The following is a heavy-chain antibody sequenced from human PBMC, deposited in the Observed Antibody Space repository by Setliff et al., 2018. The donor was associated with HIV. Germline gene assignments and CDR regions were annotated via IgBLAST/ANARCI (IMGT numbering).Heavy chain of an antibody. V-gene: IGHV1-3*01. D-gene: IGHD2-15*01. CDR1: GDTFNNCA. CDR3: ARDLYCSGGSCYWIAY. Sequence: ASVKVSCKASGDTFNNCAVTWVRQAPGQRLEWMGWINAGNGNTKYSQKFQGRVAITRDTAASTAYMMLSSLRSEDTAVYYCARDLYCSGGSCYWIAYWGQGTLVTVSS. J-gene: IGHJ4*02. CDR2: INAGNGNT.